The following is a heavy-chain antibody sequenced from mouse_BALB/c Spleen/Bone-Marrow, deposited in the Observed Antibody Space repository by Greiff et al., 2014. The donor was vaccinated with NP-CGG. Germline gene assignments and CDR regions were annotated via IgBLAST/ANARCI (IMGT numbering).Heavy chain of an antibody. V-gene: IGHV14-3*02. CDR2: IDPANGNT. CDR3: AAYYYGSSQFAY. CDR1: GFNIEDTY. D-gene: IGHD1-1*01. Sequence: VQLQQSGAELVKPGASVKLSCTASGFNIEDTYMHWVKQRPEQGLEWIGRIDPANGNTKYDPKFQGKATITADTSSNTAYLQLSSLTSEDTAVYYCAAYYYGSSQFAYWGQGTLVTVSA. J-gene: IGHJ3*01.